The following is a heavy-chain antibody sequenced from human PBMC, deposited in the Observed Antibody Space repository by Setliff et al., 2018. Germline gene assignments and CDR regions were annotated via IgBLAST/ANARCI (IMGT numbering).Heavy chain of an antibody. CDR3: AKDFSLYDILTGYYPY. CDR1: GFTFSNYA. V-gene: IGHV3-23*01. Sequence: GGSLRLSCVASGFTFSNYAMAWVRQAPGKGLEWVSAISGSGDSTYYADSVKGRFTISRDNSKNTLYLQMNSLRAEDTAVYYCAKDFSLYDILTGYYPYWGQGTLVTVSS. J-gene: IGHJ4*02. CDR2: ISGSGDST. D-gene: IGHD3-9*01.